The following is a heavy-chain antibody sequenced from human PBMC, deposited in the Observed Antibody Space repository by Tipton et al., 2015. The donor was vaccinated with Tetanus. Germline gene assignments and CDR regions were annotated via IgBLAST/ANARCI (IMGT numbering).Heavy chain of an antibody. CDR2: IYYSGST. Sequence: TLSLTCTVSGGSISSGGYYWSWIRQHPGKGLEWIGYIYYSGSTYYNPSLKSRVTMSGDTSTNHFSLRLTSVTAADAAVYYCARHWFELRGFDYWGQGALVTVSS. D-gene: IGHD1-7*01. CDR3: ARHWFELRGFDY. CDR1: GGSISSGGYY. V-gene: IGHV4-31*03. J-gene: IGHJ4*02.